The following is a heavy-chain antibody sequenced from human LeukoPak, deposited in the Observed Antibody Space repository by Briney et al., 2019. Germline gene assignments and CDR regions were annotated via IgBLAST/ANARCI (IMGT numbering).Heavy chain of an antibody. V-gene: IGHV4-39*01. D-gene: IGHD6-13*01. J-gene: IGHJ5*02. CDR3: ARHQGHSSSWYGSRNWFDP. Sequence: SETLSLTCTVSGGSISTSNYYWGWIRQPPGKGLEWIGEINHSGSTNYNPSLKSRVTISVDTSKNQFSLKLSSVTAADTAVYYCARHQGHSSSWYGSRNWFDPWGQGTLVTVSS. CDR2: INHSGST. CDR1: GGSISTSNYY.